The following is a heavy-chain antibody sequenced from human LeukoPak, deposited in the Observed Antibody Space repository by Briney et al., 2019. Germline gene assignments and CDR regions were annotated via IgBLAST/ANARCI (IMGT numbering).Heavy chain of an antibody. CDR2: ISAYSGNT. CDR1: GYIFTNYG. J-gene: IGHJ4*02. Sequence: AASVKVSCKASGYIFTNYGISWVRQAPGQGLEWMGWISAYSGNTNYVQKFQDRVTMTTDTSTSTAYMELRGLRSDDKAVYFCARDMATVQHQDWGQGTLVTVSS. CDR3: ARDMATVQHQD. D-gene: IGHD4-17*01. V-gene: IGHV1-18*01.